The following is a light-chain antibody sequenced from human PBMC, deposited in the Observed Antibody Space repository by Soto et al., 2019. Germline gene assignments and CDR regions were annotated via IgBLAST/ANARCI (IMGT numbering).Light chain of an antibody. CDR2: KAS. Sequence: DIQMTHSPSTLSASALDRVTITFRASQSISSWLAWYQQKPGKAPKLLIYKASSLESGVPSRFSGSGSGTEFTLTISSLQPDDFATYYCQKYNSYSWKFGQGTKVDIK. V-gene: IGKV1-5*03. J-gene: IGKJ1*01. CDR1: QSISSW. CDR3: QKYNSYSWK.